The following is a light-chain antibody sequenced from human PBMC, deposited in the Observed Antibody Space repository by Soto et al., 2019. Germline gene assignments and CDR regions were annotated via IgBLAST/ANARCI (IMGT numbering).Light chain of an antibody. Sequence: EIVLIQSPATLSLSPGERATLSCRASQSVGSYLAWYQHKPGQAPRLLISDASNRATGIPARFSGSGSETDFTLTISSLEPEDSAVYYCRQRSNWPSLTFGGGTK. J-gene: IGKJ4*01. CDR1: QSVGSY. CDR3: RQRSNWPSLT. CDR2: DAS. V-gene: IGKV3-11*01.